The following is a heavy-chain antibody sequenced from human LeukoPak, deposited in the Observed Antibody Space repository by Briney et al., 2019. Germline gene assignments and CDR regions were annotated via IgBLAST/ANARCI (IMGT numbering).Heavy chain of an antibody. Sequence: SETLSLTCTVSGGSISSYYWSWIRQPPGKGLEWIGYIYYSGSTNYNPSLKSRVTISVDTSKNQFSLKLSSVTAADTAVYYCARVGSSGVDYWGQGTLVTVSS. CDR2: IYYSGST. D-gene: IGHD2-15*01. CDR3: ARVGSSGVDY. CDR1: GGSISSYY. J-gene: IGHJ4*02. V-gene: IGHV4-59*01.